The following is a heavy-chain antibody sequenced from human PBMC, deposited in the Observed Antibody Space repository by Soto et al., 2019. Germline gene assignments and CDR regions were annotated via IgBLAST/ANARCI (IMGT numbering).Heavy chain of an antibody. V-gene: IGHV1-69*13. CDR3: ARLGLRYFDVDY. Sequence: SVKVSCKASGGTFSSYAISWVRQAPGQGLEWMGGIIPIFGTANYAQKFQGRVTITADESTSTAYMELSSLRSEDTAVYYCARLGLRYFDVDYWGQGTLVTVSS. D-gene: IGHD3-9*01. CDR1: GGTFSSYA. CDR2: IIPIFGTA. J-gene: IGHJ4*02.